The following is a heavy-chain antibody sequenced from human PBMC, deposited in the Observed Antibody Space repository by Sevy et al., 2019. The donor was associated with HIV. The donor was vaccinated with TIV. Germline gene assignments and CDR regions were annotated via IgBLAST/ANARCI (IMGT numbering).Heavy chain of an antibody. CDR2: IYHSGST. Sequence: SETLSLTCAVSGGSISSGGYSWSWIRQSPGKGLEWIGYIYHSGSTYYNPSLKSRVTISVDRSKNQFSLKLSSVTAADPAVYYCARGLGYCTGGVCFGPKFDLWGRGTLVTVSS. D-gene: IGHD2-8*02. CDR1: GGSISSGGYS. V-gene: IGHV4-30-2*06. CDR3: ARGLGYCTGGVCFGPKFDL. J-gene: IGHJ2*01.